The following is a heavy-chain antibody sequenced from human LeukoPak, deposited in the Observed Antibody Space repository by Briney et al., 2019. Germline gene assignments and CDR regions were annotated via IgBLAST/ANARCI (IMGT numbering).Heavy chain of an antibody. J-gene: IGHJ4*02. CDR2: ISYDGSNK. CDR3: ARAGSNWHYVY. D-gene: IGHD3-10*01. V-gene: IGHV3-30*03. CDR1: GFTFSSYG. Sequence: GGSLRLSCAASGFTFSSYGMHWVRQAPGKGLEWVAVISYDGSNKYYADSVKGRFTISRDNSKNTLYLQMNSLRAEDTAVYYCARAGSNWHYVYWGQGTLVTVSS.